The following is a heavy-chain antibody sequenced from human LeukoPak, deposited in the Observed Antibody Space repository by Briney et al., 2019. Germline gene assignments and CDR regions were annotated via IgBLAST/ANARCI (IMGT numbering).Heavy chain of an antibody. CDR1: GVSISSHY. V-gene: IGHV4-59*11. CDR3: ATIKRGSIYGYFDF. Sequence: SETLSLTCTVSGVSISSHYWSWIRQPPGKGREWIGYMFDSESTKDNPSLKSRITLSADTSKNQFSLRLSSVTAADTAVYYCATIKRGSIYGYFDFWGQGILVTVSS. CDR2: MFDSEST. D-gene: IGHD5-18*01. J-gene: IGHJ4*02.